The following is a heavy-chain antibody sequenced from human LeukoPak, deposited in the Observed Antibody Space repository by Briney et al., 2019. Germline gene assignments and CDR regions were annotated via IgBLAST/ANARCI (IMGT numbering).Heavy chain of an antibody. CDR1: GGSISGHY. CDR3: ARAARYCTTSNCHFDY. D-gene: IGHD2-8*01. V-gene: IGHV4-59*11. J-gene: IGHJ4*02. Sequence: PSETLSLTCTVSGGSISGHYWSWIRQSPGKGLEWIGYIYYSGSANYNPSLKSRVTISVDTSNNQFSLKLSSVTAADTAVYYCARAARYCTTSNCHFDYWGQGTLVTVSS. CDR2: IYYSGSA.